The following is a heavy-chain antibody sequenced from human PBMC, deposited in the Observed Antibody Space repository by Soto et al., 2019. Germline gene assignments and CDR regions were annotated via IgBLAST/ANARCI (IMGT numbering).Heavy chain of an antibody. J-gene: IGHJ4*02. D-gene: IGHD3-10*01. CDR3: GRGIRIWFPVDK. V-gene: IGHV3-30*04. Sequence: PGGSLRLSCEVSGFTFKNYAMHWARQVPGKGLEWVAVVAFDGSSTYYADSVKGRFTISRDNLKNTLDLQMSHLRTEDTAVYHCGRGIRIWFPVDKWGQGVQVTVSS. CDR1: GFTFKNYA. CDR2: VAFDGSST.